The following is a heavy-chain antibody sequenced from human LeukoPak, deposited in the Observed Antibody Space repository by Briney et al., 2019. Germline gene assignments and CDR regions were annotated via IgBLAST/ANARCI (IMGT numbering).Heavy chain of an antibody. CDR1: GGSISSGGYY. J-gene: IGHJ3*02. CDR2: INYSGST. Sequence: PSQTLSLTCTVSGGSISSGGYYWSWIRQHPGKGLEWIGYINYSGSTYYNPSLKSRVTISVDTSKNQFSLKLSSVTAADTAVYYCARDNKRLNAFDIWGQGTMVTVSS. V-gene: IGHV4-31*03. D-gene: IGHD2/OR15-2a*01. CDR3: ARDNKRLNAFDI.